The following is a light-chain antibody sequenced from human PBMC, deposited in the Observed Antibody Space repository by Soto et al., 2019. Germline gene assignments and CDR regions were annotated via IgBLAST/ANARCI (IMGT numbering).Light chain of an antibody. J-gene: IGKJ1*01. CDR2: GAS. CDR3: QQYGSSPWT. Sequence: EIVLTQSPGTLSLSPGEGATLSCRASQSVSSNYLAWYQQKPGQAPRPLIYGASSRATGIPARFSGSGAGTDFTLTISRLESEDFAVYYCQQYGSSPWTFGQGTKVEIK. CDR1: QSVSSNY. V-gene: IGKV3-20*01.